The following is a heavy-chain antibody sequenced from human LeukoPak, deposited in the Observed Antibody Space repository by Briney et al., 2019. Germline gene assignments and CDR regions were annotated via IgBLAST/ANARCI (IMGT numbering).Heavy chain of an antibody. CDR3: ARRPPYYDFWSGYYAVDY. J-gene: IGHJ4*02. D-gene: IGHD3-3*01. CDR2: IIPVYGTP. CDR1: GGTFSSYA. Sequence: ASVKVSCKASGGTFSSYAINWVRQAPGQGLEWMGGIIPVYGTPSFPQKFQGRVTITADRSTSTAYMELRSLRSDDTAVYYCARRPPYYDFWSGYYAVDYWGQGTLVTVSS. V-gene: IGHV1-69*06.